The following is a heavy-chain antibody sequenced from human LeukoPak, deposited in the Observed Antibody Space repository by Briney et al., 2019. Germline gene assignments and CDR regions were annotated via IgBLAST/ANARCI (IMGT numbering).Heavy chain of an antibody. CDR2: ISGSGGST. J-gene: IGHJ4*02. D-gene: IGHD2-15*01. CDR3: EAARGYCSGGSCFDY. V-gene: IGHV3-23*01. Sequence: GGSLRLSCAASGFTFSSYAMSWVRQAPGKGLEWVSAISGSGGSTYYADSVKGPFTISRDNSKNTLYLQMNSLRAEDTAVYYCEAARGYCSGGSCFDYWGQGTLVTVSS. CDR1: GFTFSSYA.